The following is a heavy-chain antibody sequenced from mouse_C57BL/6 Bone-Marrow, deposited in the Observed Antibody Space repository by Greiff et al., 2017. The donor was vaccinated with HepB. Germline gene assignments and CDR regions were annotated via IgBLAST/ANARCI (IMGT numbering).Heavy chain of an antibody. D-gene: IGHD1-1*01. CDR2: ISYDGSN. V-gene: IGHV3-6*01. Sequence: EVQLQESGPGLVKPSQSLSLTCSVTGYSITSGYYWNWIRQFPGNKLEWMGYISYDGSNNYNPSLKNRISITRDTSKNQFFLKLNSVTTEDTATYYCARESGSPNFPYVDYWGQGTTLTVSS. J-gene: IGHJ2*01. CDR3: ARESGSPNFPYVDY. CDR1: GYSITSGYY.